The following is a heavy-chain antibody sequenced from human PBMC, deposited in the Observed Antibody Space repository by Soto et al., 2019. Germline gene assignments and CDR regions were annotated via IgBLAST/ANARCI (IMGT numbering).Heavy chain of an antibody. J-gene: IGHJ3*02. V-gene: IGHV3-21*01. D-gene: IGHD2-2*01. CDR1: GFTFSEYS. CDR3: ARENGHCTDACNRGAFDI. CDR2: IANGDNHI. Sequence: EVQVVDSGGGLVKPGGSLRLSCAASGFTFSEYSFLWVRQAPGKGLEWLEFIANGDNHIFYSDSVKGRFTISRDNAKNSVYLQLNSLRADDSAVYYCARENGHCTDACNRGAFDIWGQGTMVTVSS.